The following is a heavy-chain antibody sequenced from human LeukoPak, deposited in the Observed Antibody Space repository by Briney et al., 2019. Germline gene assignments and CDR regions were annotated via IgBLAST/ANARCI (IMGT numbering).Heavy chain of an antibody. CDR1: GFTFSSYG. D-gene: IGHD6-13*01. V-gene: IGHV3-30*18. J-gene: IGHJ4*02. Sequence: PGRSLRLSCAASGFTFSSYGMHWVRQAPGKGLEWVAVISYDGSNKYYADSVKGRLTISRDNSKNTLYLQMNSLRAEDTAVYYCAKDTAAGTGYLDYWGQGTLVTVSS. CDR3: AKDTAAGTGYLDY. CDR2: ISYDGSNK.